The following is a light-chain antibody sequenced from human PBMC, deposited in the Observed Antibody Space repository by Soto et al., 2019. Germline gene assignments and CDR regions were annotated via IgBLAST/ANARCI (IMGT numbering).Light chain of an antibody. CDR2: DAS. J-gene: IGKJ5*01. CDR3: KQYENLPT. Sequence: DMQMTQSPSSLSGSVGDSVSITCQASQNINNYLNWYQQKPGRAPKLLIYDASNFEAGVPSRFRGSGSGTDFTFTIRRLQPEDIATYYCKQYENLPTFGQGTRLEIK. V-gene: IGKV1-33*01. CDR1: QNINNY.